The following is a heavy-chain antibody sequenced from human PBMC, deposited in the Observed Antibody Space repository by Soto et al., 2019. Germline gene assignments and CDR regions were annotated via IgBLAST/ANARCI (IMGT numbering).Heavy chain of an antibody. CDR2: IYYSGST. CDR3: ARANGETYYYYGMDV. Sequence: QVQLQESGPGLVKPSETLSLTCTVSGGSITSYYWSWIRQPPGKGLEWIGYIYYSGSTNYNPSLKSRVTISVDTSKNKFSLKLSSVTDADTAVYYCARANGETYYYYGMDVWGQGTTVTVSS. V-gene: IGHV4-59*01. J-gene: IGHJ6*02. D-gene: IGHD4-17*01. CDR1: GGSITSYY.